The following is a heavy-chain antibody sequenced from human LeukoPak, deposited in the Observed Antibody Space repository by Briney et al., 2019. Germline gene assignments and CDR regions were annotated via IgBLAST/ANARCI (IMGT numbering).Heavy chain of an antibody. Sequence: SETLSLTCAVSGGSISSGGYSWSWIRQPPGKGLEWIGYIYHSGSTYYNPSLKSRVTISVDRSKNQFSLKLSSVTAADTAVYYCARVPYDYVWGSYRYFDYWGQGTLVTVSS. V-gene: IGHV4-30-2*01. J-gene: IGHJ4*02. CDR3: ARVPYDYVWGSYRYFDY. D-gene: IGHD3-16*02. CDR2: IYHSGST. CDR1: GGSISSGGYS.